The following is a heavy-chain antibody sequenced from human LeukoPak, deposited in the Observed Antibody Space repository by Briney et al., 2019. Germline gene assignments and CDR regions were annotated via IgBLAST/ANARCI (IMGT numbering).Heavy chain of an antibody. J-gene: IGHJ1*01. D-gene: IGHD6-19*01. Sequence: GGSLRLSCAASGFTLSTYWMAWVRLAPGKGLEWVANINQNGREKNYVDSVKGRFTISRDNAQNSLYLQMNSLRAEDTAVYYCAKGGYSSVPEYFQHWGQGTLVTVSS. CDR3: AKGGYSSVPEYFQH. CDR1: GFTLSTYW. V-gene: IGHV3-7*03. CDR2: INQNGREK.